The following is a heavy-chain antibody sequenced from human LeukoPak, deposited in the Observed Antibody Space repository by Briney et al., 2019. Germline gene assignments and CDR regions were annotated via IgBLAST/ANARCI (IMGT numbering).Heavy chain of an antibody. D-gene: IGHD3-22*01. V-gene: IGHV3-48*03. CDR2: ISSSGSTI. CDR1: GFTFSSYE. J-gene: IGHJ6*02. Sequence: GGSLRLSCAASGFTFSSYEMNWVRQAPGKGLGWVSYISSSGSTIYYADSVKGRFTISRDNAKNSLYLQMNSLRVEDTAVYYCARLFYYDSSGVYGMGVWGQGTTVTVSS. CDR3: ARLFYYDSSGVYGMGV.